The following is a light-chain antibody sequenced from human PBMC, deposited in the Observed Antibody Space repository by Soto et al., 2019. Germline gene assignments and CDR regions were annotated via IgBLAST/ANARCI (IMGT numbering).Light chain of an antibody. J-gene: IGKJ1*01. V-gene: IGKV1-39*01. CDR3: QQSYSTPPT. CDR2: AAS. Sequence: DIQMTQSPSSLSASVGDRVTITCRASQTISSYLNWYQQKPGKAPKLLIYAASSLHSGVPSRFSGSGSRTDFTLTISSLQPEDFATYYCQQSYSTPPTFGQGTKVEIK. CDR1: QTISSY.